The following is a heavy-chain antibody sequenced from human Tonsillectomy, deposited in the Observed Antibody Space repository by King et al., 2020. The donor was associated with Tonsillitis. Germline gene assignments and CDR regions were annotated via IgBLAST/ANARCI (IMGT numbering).Heavy chain of an antibody. J-gene: IGHJ3*02. V-gene: IGHV3-49*05. D-gene: IGHD3-22*01. CDR1: GFSFGDYA. CDR3: TRLTYYYDSGAYYLDAFDI. CDR2: IRDKGYGGTT. Sequence: VQLVESGGGSVKPGRSLRLSCTASGFSFGDYAMSWFRQAPGKGLEWVGFIRDKGYGGTTEYDASVKGRLTISRDDSKSIAYLQMNSLKTEDTAVYFCTRLTYYYDSGAYYLDAFDIWGQGTMVTVSS.